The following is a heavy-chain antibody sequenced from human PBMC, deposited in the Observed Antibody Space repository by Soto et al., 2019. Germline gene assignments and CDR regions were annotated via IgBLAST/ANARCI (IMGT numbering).Heavy chain of an antibody. CDR1: EGTFSSYG. CDR3: ARDNGDSSYYYYGMDV. CDR2: IIPIFNVS. V-gene: IGHV1-69*12. J-gene: IGHJ6*02. D-gene: IGHD4-17*01. Sequence: QVHLVQSGAEVKKSGSSVKVSCKASEGTFSSYGINWVRQATGQGLEWMGRIIPIFNVSDFAQTFQDRVTITAEESTSTAYMELSSLRSDDTAVYYCARDNGDSSYYYYGMDVWGQGTTVTVSS.